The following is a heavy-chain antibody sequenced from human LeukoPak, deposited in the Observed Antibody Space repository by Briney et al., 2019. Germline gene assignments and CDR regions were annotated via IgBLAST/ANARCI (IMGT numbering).Heavy chain of an antibody. CDR1: GYTFTNDW. V-gene: IGHV5-51*01. D-gene: IGHD5-24*01. CDR3: ARRRRDGYNWDY. CDR2: IYPGDSGT. Sequence: GESLKISCKASGYTFTNDWIAWVRQMPGKGLEWMGIIYPGDSGTRYSPSFQGQVTISADKSISTAYLQWSSLKASDTAMYYCARRRRDGYNWDYWGQGTLVTVSS. J-gene: IGHJ4*02.